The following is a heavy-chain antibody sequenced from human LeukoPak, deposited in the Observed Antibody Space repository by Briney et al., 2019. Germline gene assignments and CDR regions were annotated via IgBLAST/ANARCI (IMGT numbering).Heavy chain of an antibody. CDR1: GGSISSSSYY. CDR3: ARVHSGGWGLSDYFDN. CDR2: IYYSGST. Sequence: PSETLSLTCTVSGGSISSSSYYWGWIRQPPGKGLEWIGSIYYSGSTYYNPSLKSRVTISVDTSKNQFSLKLSSVTAADTAVYYCARVHSGGWGLSDYFDNWGQGTLVTVSS. J-gene: IGHJ4*02. V-gene: IGHV4-39*01. D-gene: IGHD2-15*01.